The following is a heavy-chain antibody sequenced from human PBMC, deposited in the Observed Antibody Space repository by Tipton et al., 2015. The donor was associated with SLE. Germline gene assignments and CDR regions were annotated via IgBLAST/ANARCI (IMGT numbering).Heavy chain of an antibody. CDR3: PIYYHDSTGLHWFDP. CDR1: GGSITSRY. V-gene: IGHV4-59*06. D-gene: IGHD3-22*01. Sequence: GLVKPSGTLSLTCTVSGGSITSRYWNWVRQPPGKGLEWIGYTYYSGSPYYNPSLKSRVTISLDMSKNQFSLRLSSVTAADTAVYYCPIYYHDSTGLHWFDPWGQGTLVTVSS. J-gene: IGHJ5*02. CDR2: TYYSGSP.